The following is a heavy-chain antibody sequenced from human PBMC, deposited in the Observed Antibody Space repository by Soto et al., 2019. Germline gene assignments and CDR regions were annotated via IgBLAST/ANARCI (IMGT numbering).Heavy chain of an antibody. D-gene: IGHD3-10*01. CDR2: IYSGGYT. J-gene: IGHJ4*02. CDR3: ATGPGGGGY. V-gene: IGHV3-53*01. CDR1: GFTVSNNY. Sequence: EVQLVESGGGLIQPGGSLRLSCAVSGFTVSNNYMSWVRQAPGKGLEGVSVIYSGGYTAYGDSVKGRFTISRDNSKHTPYPQRHALRAAPPPVFFRATGPGGGGYWGQGTLVTVSS.